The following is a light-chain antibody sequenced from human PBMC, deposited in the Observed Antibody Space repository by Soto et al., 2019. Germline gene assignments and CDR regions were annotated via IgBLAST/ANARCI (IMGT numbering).Light chain of an antibody. Sequence: DIPITQSPSSLSASEGDRVIITCRASQPISTYLNWFQQKPGKAPKLLIYAASTLQSGVPSRFSGSGSGTEFTIAISTLEPEDRETDEGQQRYNAPPTFGQGTKVDIK. V-gene: IGKV1-39*01. CDR3: QQRYNAPPT. CDR1: QPISTY. J-gene: IGKJ1*01. CDR2: AAS.